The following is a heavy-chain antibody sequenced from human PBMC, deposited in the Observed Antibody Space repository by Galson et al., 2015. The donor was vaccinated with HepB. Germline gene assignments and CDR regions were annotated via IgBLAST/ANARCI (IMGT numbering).Heavy chain of an antibody. J-gene: IGHJ5*02. Sequence: CAISGDSVSSNSAAWNWIRQSPSRGLEWLGRTYYRSKWYNDYAVSVKSRITINPDTSKNQFSLQLNSVTPEDTAVYHCARDALGGWIVVPAAIGGRSNWFDPWGQGTLVTVSS. CDR1: GDSVSSNSAA. V-gene: IGHV6-1*01. CDR3: ARDALGGWIVVPAAIGGRSNWFDP. CDR2: TYYRSKWYN. D-gene: IGHD2-2*01.